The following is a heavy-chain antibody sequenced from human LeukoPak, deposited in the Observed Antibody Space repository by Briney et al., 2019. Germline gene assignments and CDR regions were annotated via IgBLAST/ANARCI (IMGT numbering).Heavy chain of an antibody. V-gene: IGHV4-4*07. Sequence: SETLSLTCTVSGDSISRYYWSWIRQPAGKGLEWIGRIYNGGIITYNPSLKSRVTMSIDTSNNQFSLRLRFVTAADTAVYYCARSPLLGYCSGGSCNWFDPWGQGTLVTVSS. CDR1: GDSISRYY. D-gene: IGHD2-15*01. CDR2: IYNGGII. J-gene: IGHJ5*02. CDR3: ARSPLLGYCSGGSCNWFDP.